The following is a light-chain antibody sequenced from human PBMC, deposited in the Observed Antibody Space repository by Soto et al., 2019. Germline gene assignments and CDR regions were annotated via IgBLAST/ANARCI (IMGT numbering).Light chain of an antibody. CDR2: AAS. CDR3: QQLHSSPRT. Sequence: DVQLTQAPSFLSASGGDRVTITCRARQGINNFLAWYQQKPGKAPKLLIFAASPLQSGVPSRFSGSGCGTEFTLTVPRLQPEDFARYCFQQLHSSPRTFGQRTKVEIK. V-gene: IGKV1-9*01. J-gene: IGKJ1*01. CDR1: QGINNF.